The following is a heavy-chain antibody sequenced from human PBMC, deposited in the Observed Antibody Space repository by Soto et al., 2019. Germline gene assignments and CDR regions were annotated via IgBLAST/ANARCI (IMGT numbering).Heavy chain of an antibody. V-gene: IGHV4-39*01. CDR1: GGSISSSSYY. J-gene: IGHJ6*02. D-gene: IGHD3-22*01. CDR2: IYYGGST. CDR3: ARQSYDSSGYYYSGYGMDV. Sequence: SETLSLTCTVSGGSISSSSYYWGWIRQPPGKGLEWIASIYYGGSTYYNPSLKSRVTISVDTSKNQFSLKVSSVTAADTAVYYCARQSYDSSGYYYSGYGMDVWGQGTTVT.